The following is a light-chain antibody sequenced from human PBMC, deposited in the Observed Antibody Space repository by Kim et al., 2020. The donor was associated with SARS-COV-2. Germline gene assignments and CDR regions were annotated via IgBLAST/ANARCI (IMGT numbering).Light chain of an antibody. CDR2: DAS. CDR1: QSVSSTS. CDR3: QQYGSSPMYT. J-gene: IGKJ2*01. V-gene: IGKV3-20*01. Sequence: EIVLTQSPGTLSLSPGERATLSCRASQSVSSTSLAWYQQKPGQAPRLLIYDASSRATGIPDRFSGSGSGTDFTLTISRLEPEDSAVYYCQQYGSSPMYTFGQETKLEI.